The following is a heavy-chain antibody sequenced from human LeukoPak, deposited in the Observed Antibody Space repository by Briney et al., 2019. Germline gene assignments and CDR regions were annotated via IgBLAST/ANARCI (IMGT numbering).Heavy chain of an antibody. D-gene: IGHD4-11*01. CDR2: IYTSGST. CDR1: GGSISSYY. CDR3: ARDIRNYGTYHFDY. Sequence: SETLSLTCTVSGGSISSYYWSWIRQPAGKGLEWIGRIYTSGSTNYNPSLKSRVTMSVDTSKNQFSLKLSSVTAADTAVYYCARDIRNYGTYHFDYWGQGTLVTVSS. J-gene: IGHJ4*02. V-gene: IGHV4-4*07.